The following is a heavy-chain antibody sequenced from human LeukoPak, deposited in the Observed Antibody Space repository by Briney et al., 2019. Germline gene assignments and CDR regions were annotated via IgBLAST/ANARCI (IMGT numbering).Heavy chain of an antibody. CDR2: IYYSGST. CDR3: ARDRRYGGNGFDY. J-gene: IGHJ4*02. D-gene: IGHD4-23*01. CDR1: GGSISSYY. V-gene: IGHV4-59*01. Sequence: PSETLSLTCTVSGGSISSYYWSWIRQPPGKGLEWIGYIYYSGSTNYNPSLKSRVTISVDTSKNQFSLKLSSVTAADTAVYYCARDRRYGGNGFDYWGQGTLVTVSS.